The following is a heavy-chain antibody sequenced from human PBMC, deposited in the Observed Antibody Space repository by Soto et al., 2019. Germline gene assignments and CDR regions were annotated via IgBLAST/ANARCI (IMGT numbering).Heavy chain of an antibody. J-gene: IGHJ3*02. Sequence: SVKVSCKASGGTFSSYTISWVRQAPGQGLEWMGRIIPILGIANYAQKFQGRVTITADKSTSTAYMELSSLRSEDTAVYYCARGYYYDSSGYYSGDAFDIWGQGTMVTVSS. V-gene: IGHV1-69*02. CDR1: GGTFSSYT. D-gene: IGHD3-22*01. CDR2: IIPILGIA. CDR3: ARGYYYDSSGYYSGDAFDI.